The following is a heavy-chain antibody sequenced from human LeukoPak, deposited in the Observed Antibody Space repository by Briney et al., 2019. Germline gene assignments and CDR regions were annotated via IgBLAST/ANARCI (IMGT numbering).Heavy chain of an antibody. CDR1: GYSISSGYY. D-gene: IGHD1-14*01. V-gene: IGHV4-38-2*02. J-gene: IGHJ4*02. Sequence: SETLSLTCTVSGYSISSGYYWGWIRQPPGKGLEWIGSIYHSGSTYYNPSLKSRVTISVDTSKNQFSLKLSSVTAADTAVYYCARQDHWNHLNWGQGTLVTVSS. CDR2: IYHSGST. CDR3: ARQDHWNHLN.